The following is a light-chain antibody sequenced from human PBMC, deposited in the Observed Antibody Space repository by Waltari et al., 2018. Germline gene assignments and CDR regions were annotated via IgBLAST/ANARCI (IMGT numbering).Light chain of an antibody. J-gene: IGLJ2*01. CDR2: EVS. CDR1: SSDVGRYNL. CDR3: CSYAGSSTFV. Sequence: QSALTQPASVSGSPGQSITISCTGTSSDVGRYNLVPWYQQHPGKAPKLMIYEVSKRPSGVSNRFSGSKSGNTASLTISGLQAEDEADYYCCSYAGSSTFVFGGGTKLTVL. V-gene: IGLV2-23*02.